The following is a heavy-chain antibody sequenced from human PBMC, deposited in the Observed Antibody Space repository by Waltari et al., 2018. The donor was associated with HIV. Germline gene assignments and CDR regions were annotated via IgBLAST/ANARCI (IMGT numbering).Heavy chain of an antibody. V-gene: IGHV1-69*01. CDR2: IVPLFGTT. D-gene: IGHD2-15*01. CDR1: GGTFSNYA. CDR3: ARVRQQVVDFYYYGMDV. Sequence: QVQLVQSGAEVKKPGSSVKVSCKASGGTFSNYAISWVRQAPGQGLEWLGGIVPLFGTTNYAQKFQGRVTITADESTSTVYMELSSLRSEDTAGYYCARVRQQVVDFYYYGMDVWGQGTTVTVSS. J-gene: IGHJ6*02.